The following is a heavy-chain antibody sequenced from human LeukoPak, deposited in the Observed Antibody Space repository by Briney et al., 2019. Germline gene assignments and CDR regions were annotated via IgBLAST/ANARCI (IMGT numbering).Heavy chain of an antibody. D-gene: IGHD1-26*01. CDR2: INSDGSST. CDR3: AKGGGSYYSTYYYGMDV. Sequence: GGSLRLSCAASGFTLSSYWMHWVRQAPGKGLVWVSRINSDGSSTNYADSVKGRFTISRDNAKNTLYLQMNSLRAEDTAVYYCAKGGGSYYSTYYYGMDVWGQGTTVTVSS. V-gene: IGHV3-74*01. J-gene: IGHJ6*02. CDR1: GFTLSSYW.